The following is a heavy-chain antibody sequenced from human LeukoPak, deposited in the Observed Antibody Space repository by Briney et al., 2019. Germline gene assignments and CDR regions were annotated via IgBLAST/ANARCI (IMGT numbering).Heavy chain of an antibody. CDR2: IKQDGSVK. V-gene: IGHV3-7*01. D-gene: IGHD6-19*01. CDR3: ARVGHGLAVGNDY. J-gene: IGHJ4*02. Sequence: PGGSLRLSCAASGFTFSGYWMHWVRQAPGKGLEWVANIKQDGSVKYYVDSVKGRFTISRDNAKNSLYLQMNSLRAEDTAVYFCARVGHGLAVGNDYWGQGTLVTVSS. CDR1: GFTFSGYW.